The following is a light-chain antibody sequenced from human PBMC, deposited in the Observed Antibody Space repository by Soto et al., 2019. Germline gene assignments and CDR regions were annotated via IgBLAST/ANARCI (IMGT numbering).Light chain of an antibody. CDR2: EVS. CDR1: SSDVGGYNY. V-gene: IGLV2-14*01. Sequence: ALTQPASVSGSPGQSITISCTGTSSDVGGYNYVSWYQQHPGKAPKLMIYEVSNRPSGVSNRFSGSKSGNTASLTISGLQAEDEADYYCSSYTSSSTYVFGTGTKVPS. J-gene: IGLJ1*01. CDR3: SSYTSSSTYV.